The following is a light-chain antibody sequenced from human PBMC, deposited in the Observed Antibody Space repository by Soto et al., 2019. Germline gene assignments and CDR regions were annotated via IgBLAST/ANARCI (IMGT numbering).Light chain of an antibody. J-gene: IGLJ3*02. V-gene: IGLV2-8*01. CDR2: EVS. Sequence: QSALTQPPSASGSPGQSVTISCTGTSDHVGAYNYVAWYQQYPGKAPQLMIYEVSKRHSGVPDRVSGSKSGKTGSLTVSGLQPEDEADYYCTSYAGSDIWVFGGGTKVTAL. CDR3: TSYAGSDIWV. CDR1: SDHVGAYNY.